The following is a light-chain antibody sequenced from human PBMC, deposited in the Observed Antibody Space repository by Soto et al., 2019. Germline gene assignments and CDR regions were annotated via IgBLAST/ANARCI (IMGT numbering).Light chain of an antibody. J-gene: IGLJ3*02. CDR2: GNS. Sequence: QSVLTQPPSVSGAPGQRVTISCTWSSSNIGAGYDVHWYQQLPGTAPKLLIYGNSNRPSGVPDRFSGYKSGTSASLAITGLQAEDEADYYCQSYDSSLSGWVFGGGTQLTVL. CDR3: QSYDSSLSGWV. V-gene: IGLV1-40*01. CDR1: SSNIGAGYD.